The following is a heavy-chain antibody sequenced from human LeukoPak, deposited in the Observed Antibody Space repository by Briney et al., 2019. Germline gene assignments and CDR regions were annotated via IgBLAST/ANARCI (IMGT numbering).Heavy chain of an antibody. J-gene: IGHJ4*02. D-gene: IGHD4-11*01. Sequence: GGSLRLSCAASGFTFSSYVMHWVRQAPGKGLEYVSAISSSGDSTYYANSVKGRFSISRDNSKNTVSLQMNSLRAEDTAVYFCAKDAQRGFDYSNSLQYWGQGTLVTVSS. CDR1: GFTFSSYV. CDR3: AKDAQRGFDYSNSLQY. V-gene: IGHV3-64*01. CDR2: ISSSGDST.